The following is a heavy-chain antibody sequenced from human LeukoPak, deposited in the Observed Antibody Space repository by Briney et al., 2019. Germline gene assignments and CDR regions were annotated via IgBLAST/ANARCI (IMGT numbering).Heavy chain of an antibody. CDR2: ISYDGSNK. J-gene: IGHJ4*02. V-gene: IGHV3-30*04. CDR1: GFTFSSYA. CDR3: AKSSTDY. Sequence: GGSLRLSCAASGFTFSSYAMHWVRQAPGKGLEWVAVISYDGSNKYYADSVKGRFTISRDNSKNTLYLQMNSLRAEDTAAYYCAKSSTDYWGQGTLVTVSS. D-gene: IGHD2/OR15-2a*01.